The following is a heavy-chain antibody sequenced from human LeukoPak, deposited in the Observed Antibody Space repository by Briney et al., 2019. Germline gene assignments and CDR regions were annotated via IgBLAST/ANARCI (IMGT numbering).Heavy chain of an antibody. J-gene: IGHJ4*02. V-gene: IGHV4-39*07. CDR1: GGSISSSSYY. Sequence: SETLSLTCTVSGGSISSSSYYWGWIRQPPGKGLEWIGSIYYSGSAYYNPSLKSRVTISVDTSKNQFSLKLSSVTAADTAVYYCARAKGRYDFWSGDSGQLETYYFDYWGQGTLVTVSS. CDR2: IYYSGSA. D-gene: IGHD3-3*01. CDR3: ARAKGRYDFWSGDSGQLETYYFDY.